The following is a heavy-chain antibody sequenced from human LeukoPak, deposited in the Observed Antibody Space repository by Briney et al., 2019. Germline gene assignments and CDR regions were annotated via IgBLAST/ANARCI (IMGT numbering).Heavy chain of an antibody. D-gene: IGHD2-15*01. CDR1: GGSFSGYY. CDR3: ARSTRHCSGGSCYYYYYYMDV. V-gene: IGHV4-34*01. CDR2: INHSGST. Sequence: SETLSLTCAVYGGSFSGYYWSWIRQPPGKGLEWIGEINHSGSTNYNPSLKSRVTISVDTSKNQFSLKLSSVTAADTAVYYCARSTRHCSGGSCYYYYYYMDVWGKGTTVTVSS. J-gene: IGHJ6*03.